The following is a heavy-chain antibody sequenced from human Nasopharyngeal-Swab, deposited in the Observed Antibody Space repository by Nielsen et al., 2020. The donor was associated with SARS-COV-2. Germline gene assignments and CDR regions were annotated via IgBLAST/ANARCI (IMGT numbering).Heavy chain of an antibody. CDR1: GFSFSDYY. Sequence: GESLKISCAASGFSFSDYYMSWIRQAPGKGLEWISYISSSGGTIYSADSVKGRFTISRDNAKNSLYLQMNSLRAEGSAVYYCAREVDSYDSSGYWSFWGQGTLVTVSS. V-gene: IGHV3-11*04. D-gene: IGHD3-22*01. CDR2: ISSSGGTI. J-gene: IGHJ4*02. CDR3: AREVDSYDSSGYWSF.